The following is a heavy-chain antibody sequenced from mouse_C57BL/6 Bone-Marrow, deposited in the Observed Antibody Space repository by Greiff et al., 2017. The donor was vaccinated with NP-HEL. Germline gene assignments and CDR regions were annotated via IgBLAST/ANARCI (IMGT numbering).Heavy chain of an antibody. D-gene: IGHD2-2*01. CDR1: GYTFTSYW. J-gene: IGHJ2*01. CDR2: IHPNSGST. V-gene: IGHV1-64*01. Sequence: VQLQQSGAELVKPGASVKLSCKASGYTFTSYWMHWVKQRPGQGLEWIGMIHPNSGSTNYNEKFKSKATLTVDKSSSTAYMQLSSLTSEDSAVYYCARGASTMVTPVPYYFDSWGQGTPLTLSS. CDR3: ARGASTMVTPVPYYFDS.